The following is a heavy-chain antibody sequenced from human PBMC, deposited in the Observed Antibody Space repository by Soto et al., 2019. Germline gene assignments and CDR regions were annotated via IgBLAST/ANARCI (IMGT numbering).Heavy chain of an antibody. Sequence: EVQLLESGGGLVQPGGSLRLSCAASGFTFSEYAMTWVRQAPGKGLEWVSVVGGAGSNIYYADSVEGRFTVSRDDSKNRLYLRMASRGDEEPAVYYCANVFVSRNGVYDHFDIWGPGTIVRVS. V-gene: IGHV3-23*01. D-gene: IGHD2-8*01. J-gene: IGHJ3*02. CDR2: VGGAGSNI. CDR1: GFTFSEYA. CDR3: ANVFVSRNGVYDHFDI.